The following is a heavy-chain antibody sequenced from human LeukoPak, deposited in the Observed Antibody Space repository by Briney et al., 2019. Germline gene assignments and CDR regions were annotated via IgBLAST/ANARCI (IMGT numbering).Heavy chain of an antibody. Sequence: GGSLRLSCAASGFTFSSYSMNWVRQAPGKGLEWVSYISRSRSTIYYADSVKGRFTISRDNAKNSLYLQMNSLRAEDTAVYYCARIGDYGDYGHWFDPWGQGTLVTVSS. V-gene: IGHV3-48*01. CDR3: ARIGDYGDYGHWFDP. D-gene: IGHD4-17*01. CDR2: ISRSRSTI. CDR1: GFTFSSYS. J-gene: IGHJ5*02.